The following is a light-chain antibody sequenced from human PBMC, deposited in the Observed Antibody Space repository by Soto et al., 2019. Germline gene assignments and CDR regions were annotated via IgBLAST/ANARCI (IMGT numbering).Light chain of an antibody. CDR3: KQYYSTWT. J-gene: IGKJ1*01. CDR2: WAS. V-gene: IGKV4-1*01. CDR1: QSVLYSSNNKNY. Sequence: DIVMTQSPDSLAVSLGERATINCKSSQSVLYSSNNKNYLAWYQQKPGQPPKLLIYWASTRESGVPDRFSGSGSGTDFTLTISSLQAEDVAVYDCKQYYSTWTFGQGTKVEIK.